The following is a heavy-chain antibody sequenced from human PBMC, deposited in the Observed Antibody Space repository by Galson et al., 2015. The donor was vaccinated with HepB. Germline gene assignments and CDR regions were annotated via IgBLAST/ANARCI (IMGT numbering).Heavy chain of an antibody. CDR3: ARGALLGVVGGSKNNWFAP. CDR2: ISPYNRDT. J-gene: IGHJ5*02. V-gene: IGHV1-18*01. Sequence: SVKVSCKASGYTFSTYSITWVRQAPGQGLEWMGWISPYNRDTKYARKFQGRVTMTTDTFTSTAYMELRSLRSDDTAFYYCARGALLGVVGGSKNNWFAPWGQGTLVTVSS. CDR1: GYTFSTYS. D-gene: IGHD2-15*01.